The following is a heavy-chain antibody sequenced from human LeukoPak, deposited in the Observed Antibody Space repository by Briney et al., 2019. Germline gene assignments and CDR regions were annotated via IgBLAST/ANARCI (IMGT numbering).Heavy chain of an antibody. CDR3: ARDWRTAGDYYYYYMDV. CDR2: INPNSGGT. J-gene: IGHJ6*03. CDR1: GYTFTGYY. V-gene: IGHV1-2*02. D-gene: IGHD6-13*01. Sequence: ASVKVSCKASGYTFTGYYMHWVRQAPGQGLEWMGWINPNSGGTNYAQKFQGRVTMTRDTSISTAYMELSRLRSDDTAVYYCARDWRTAGDYYYYYMDVWGKGTTVTISS.